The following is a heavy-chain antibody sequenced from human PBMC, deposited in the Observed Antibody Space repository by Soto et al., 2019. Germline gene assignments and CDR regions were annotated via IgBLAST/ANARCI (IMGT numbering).Heavy chain of an antibody. V-gene: IGHV3-11*05. CDR1: GFTFSDYY. D-gene: IGHD1-26*01. CDR3: ARRGGIVGATDPYYFDY. Sequence: QVQLVESGGGLVKPGGSLRLSCAASGFTFSDYYMSWIRQAPGKGLEWVSYISSSSSYTNYADSVKGRFTISRDNAKNSLYLQMNGLRAEDTAVYYCARRGGIVGATDPYYFDYWGQGTLVTVSS. CDR2: ISSSSSYT. J-gene: IGHJ4*02.